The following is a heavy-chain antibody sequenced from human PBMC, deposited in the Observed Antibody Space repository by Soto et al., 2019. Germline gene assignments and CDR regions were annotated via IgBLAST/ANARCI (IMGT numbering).Heavy chain of an antibody. Sequence: PSETLSLTCTISGDSFSNHYWTWIRQSPGKGLEWIGYIFHSGITDYNPSVKSRVTISIDKSRNLLSLNLTSVTAADTAVYYCARDRYFYDSRGYYRTLDSWGQGTLVTVSS. D-gene: IGHD3-22*01. J-gene: IGHJ5*01. V-gene: IGHV4-59*11. CDR3: ARDRYFYDSRGYYRTLDS. CDR2: IFHSGIT. CDR1: GDSFSNHY.